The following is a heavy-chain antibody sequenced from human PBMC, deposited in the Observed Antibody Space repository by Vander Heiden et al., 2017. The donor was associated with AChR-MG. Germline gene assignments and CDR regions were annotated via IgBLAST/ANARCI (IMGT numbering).Heavy chain of an antibody. D-gene: IGHD3-22*01. Sequence: EVQLVESGGGLVQLGGSLKLSCAASAFTLSGTAVHWVRQASGKGLEWVCRIKPKSNNYATAYAAPVKGRFTISRDDSMNTAYLQMNSLTTEDTAVYYCSNLDYYESSDYYQAYWGQGTLVTVSS. J-gene: IGHJ4*02. V-gene: IGHV3-73*02. CDR3: SNLDYYESSDYYQAY. CDR1: AFTLSGTA. CDR2: IKPKSNNYAT.